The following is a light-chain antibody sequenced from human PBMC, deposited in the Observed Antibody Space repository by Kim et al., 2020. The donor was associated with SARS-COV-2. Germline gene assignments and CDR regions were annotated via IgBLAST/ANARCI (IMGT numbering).Light chain of an antibody. CDR3: QQRET. CDR2: NVY. J-gene: IGKJ3*01. CDR1: PRVSGD. Sequence: ATQYMDQGERPALSCWASPRVSGDLAWNQQQPAQAHRLLIYNVYTRATAGPARFSGYGSGKYFTLAISSREPEDFAVYYCQQRETFGPGTKVDI. V-gene: IGKV3-11*01.